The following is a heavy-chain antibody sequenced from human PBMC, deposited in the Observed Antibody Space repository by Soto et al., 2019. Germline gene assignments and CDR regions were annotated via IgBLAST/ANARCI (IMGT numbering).Heavy chain of an antibody. D-gene: IGHD4-17*01. V-gene: IGHV3-23*01. J-gene: IGHJ4*02. Sequence: GGSLRLSCAASGFPFSSYSMSWVRQAPGKGLEWVSAISGSGGSTYYADSVKGRFTISRDNSKNTLYLQMNSLRAEDTAVYYCAKSSNFYGDYGKFDYWGQGTLVTVSS. CDR2: ISGSGGST. CDR1: GFPFSSYS. CDR3: AKSSNFYGDYGKFDY.